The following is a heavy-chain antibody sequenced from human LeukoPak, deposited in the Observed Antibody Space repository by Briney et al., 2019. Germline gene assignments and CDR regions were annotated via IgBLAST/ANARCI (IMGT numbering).Heavy chain of an antibody. CDR3: ASGDYFDQ. CDR1: GGSIGTLY. Sequence: SETLSLTCTVSGGSIGTLYWSWIRQPPGKGLEWIGYIYYNGITNYNPSLRSRVTISVDTSKNQFSLKLSSVTAADTAVYYCASGDYFDQWGQGTLVTVSS. J-gene: IGHJ4*02. V-gene: IGHV4-59*11. CDR2: IYYNGIT.